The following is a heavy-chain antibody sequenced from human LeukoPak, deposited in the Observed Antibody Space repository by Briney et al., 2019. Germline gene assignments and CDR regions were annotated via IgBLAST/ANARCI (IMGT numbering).Heavy chain of an antibody. D-gene: IGHD5-18*01. V-gene: IGHV4-38-2*02. CDR3: ARDDGYSYGYPYWYFDL. J-gene: IGHJ2*01. Sequence: SETLSLTCTVSGYSISSGYYWGWIRPPPGKGLEWIGNIYHSGSTYYNPSLKSRVTISVDTSKNQFSLKLSSVTAADTAVYYCARDDGYSYGYPYWYFDLWGRGTLVTVSS. CDR2: IYHSGST. CDR1: GYSISSGYY.